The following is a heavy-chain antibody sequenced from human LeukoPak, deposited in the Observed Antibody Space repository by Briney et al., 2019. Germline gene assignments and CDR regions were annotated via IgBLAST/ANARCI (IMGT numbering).Heavy chain of an antibody. J-gene: IGHJ4*02. D-gene: IGHD3-9*01. CDR1: GVSFSGYY. CDR3: AVIVYYDILTGYYPTDY. CDR2: INHSGST. Sequence: SETLSLTCAVYGVSFSGYYWSWIRQPPGKGLEWIGEINHSGSTNYNPSLKSRVTISVDTSKNQFSLKLSSVTAADTAVYYCAVIVYYDILTGYYPTDYWGQGTLVTVSS. V-gene: IGHV4-34*01.